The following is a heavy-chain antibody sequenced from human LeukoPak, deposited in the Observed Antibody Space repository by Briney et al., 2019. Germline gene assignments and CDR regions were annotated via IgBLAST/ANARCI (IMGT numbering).Heavy chain of an antibody. J-gene: IGHJ4*02. Sequence: GASVKVPCKASGYTFTGYYMHWVRQAPGQGLAWMGWINPNSGGTNYAQKFQGRVTMTRGTSISTAYMELSRLRSDDTAVYYCARGREAAMVPPQVDYWGQGTLVTVSS. D-gene: IGHD5-18*01. CDR1: GYTFTGYY. CDR3: ARGREAAMVPPQVDY. CDR2: INPNSGGT. V-gene: IGHV1-2*02.